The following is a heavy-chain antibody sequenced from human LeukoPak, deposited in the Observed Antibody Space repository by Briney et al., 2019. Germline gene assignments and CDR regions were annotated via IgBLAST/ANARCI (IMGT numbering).Heavy chain of an antibody. J-gene: IGHJ4*02. Sequence: GGSLRLSCAASGFTFSSYWMSRVRQAPGKGLEWVANIKQDGSEKYYADSVKGRFTISRDNAKNSLYLQMNSLRAEDTAVYYCARDLVRHGSGTFDYWGQGTLVTVSS. CDR1: GFTFSSYW. CDR3: ARDLVRHGSGTFDY. CDR2: IKQDGSEK. V-gene: IGHV3-7*01. D-gene: IGHD3-10*01.